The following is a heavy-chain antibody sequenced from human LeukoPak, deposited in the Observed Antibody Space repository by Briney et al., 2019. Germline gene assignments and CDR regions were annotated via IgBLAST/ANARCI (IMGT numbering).Heavy chain of an antibody. CDR1: GGSISNYY. CDR3: ARGSGNYYFDY. D-gene: IGHD2-15*01. Sequence: PSETLSLTCTVSGGSISNYYWSWIRQPPGKGLEWIGYISYSGSTKYNPSLKSRVTISVDTSKNQFSLKLSSVTAADTAVYYCARGSGNYYFDYWGQGTLVTVSS. CDR2: ISYSGST. V-gene: IGHV4-59*08. J-gene: IGHJ4*02.